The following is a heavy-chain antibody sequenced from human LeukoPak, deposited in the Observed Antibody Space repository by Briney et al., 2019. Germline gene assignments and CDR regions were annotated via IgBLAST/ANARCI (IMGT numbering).Heavy chain of an antibody. V-gene: IGHV4-59*01. CDR2: IYYSGST. Sequence: GSLRLSCAASGFTFSSYAMSWVRQAPGKGLEWIGYIYYSGSTYYNPSLKSRVTISVDTSKNQFSLKLSSVTAADTAVYYCAREGTLIAAGGFDYWGQGTLVTVSS. D-gene: IGHD6-13*01. CDR1: GFTFSSYA. J-gene: IGHJ4*02. CDR3: AREGTLIAAGGFDY.